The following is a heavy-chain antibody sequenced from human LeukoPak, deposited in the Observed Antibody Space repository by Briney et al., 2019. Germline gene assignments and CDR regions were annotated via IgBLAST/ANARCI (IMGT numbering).Heavy chain of an antibody. Sequence: GGSLRLSCAASGFTFSDYAMHWVRQAPGKGLEWVAVIAYGGTYEHHADSLKGRFTISRDNSRDTLYLQINSLRPEDTALYYCARNKAITAFFGMDVWGQGTTVIVSS. CDR3: ARNKAITAFFGMDV. V-gene: IGHV3-30*03. CDR2: IAYGGTYE. D-gene: IGHD2/OR15-2a*01. J-gene: IGHJ6*02. CDR1: GFTFSDYA.